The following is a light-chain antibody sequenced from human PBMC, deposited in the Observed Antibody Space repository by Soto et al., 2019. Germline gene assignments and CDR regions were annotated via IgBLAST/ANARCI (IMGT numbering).Light chain of an antibody. Sequence: QSALTQPASVSGSPGQSITISCTGTSSDVGSYNLVSWYQQHPGKAPKLMIYEGSKRPSGVSNRFSGSKSGNTASLTISGLQAEDEADYYCCLYAGTPEVVFGGGTKLTVL. CDR3: CLYAGTPEVV. J-gene: IGLJ2*01. CDR2: EGS. CDR1: SSDVGSYNL. V-gene: IGLV2-23*01.